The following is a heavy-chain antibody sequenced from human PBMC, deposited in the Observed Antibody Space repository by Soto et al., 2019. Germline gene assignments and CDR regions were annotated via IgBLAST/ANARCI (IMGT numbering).Heavy chain of an antibody. CDR2: IDPSDSYT. CDR1: GYSFTSYW. J-gene: IGHJ6*02. V-gene: IGHV5-10-1*01. CDR3: ARHPPVYYYYGMDV. Sequence: GESLKISCKCSGYSFTSYWISWVRQMPGKGLEWMGRIDPSDSYTNYSPSFQGHVTISADKSISTAYLQWSSLKASDTAMYYCARHPPVYYYYGMDVWGQGTTVTVSS.